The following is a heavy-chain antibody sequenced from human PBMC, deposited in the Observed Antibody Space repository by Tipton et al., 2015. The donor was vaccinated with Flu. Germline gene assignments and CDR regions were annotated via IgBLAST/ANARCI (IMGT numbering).Heavy chain of an antibody. D-gene: IGHD6-19*01. CDR1: GYSISSGFY. V-gene: IGHV4-38-2*02. Sequence: GLVKPSETLSLTCNVSGYSISSGFYWGWIRQPPGKGLQWIGSNHHSDNYYYNPSLKSRVTISVDTSKNQFSLKLSSVTAADTAVYHFARGPEQWLVNPHYFDYWGQGTLVTVSS. J-gene: IGHJ4*02. CDR3: ARGPEQWLVNPHYFDY. CDR2: NHHSDNY.